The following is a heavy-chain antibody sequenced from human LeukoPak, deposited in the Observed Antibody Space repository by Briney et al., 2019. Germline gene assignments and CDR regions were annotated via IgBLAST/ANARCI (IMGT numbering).Heavy chain of an antibody. D-gene: IGHD3-9*01. CDR2: INHSGST. Sequence: SETLSLTCAVYGGSFSGYYWSWIRLPPGKGLEWIGEINHSGSTNYNPSLKSRVTISVDTSKNQFSLKLSSVTAADTAVYYCARGLINFDWAFDPWGQGTLVTVSS. CDR3: ARGLINFDWAFDP. J-gene: IGHJ5*02. CDR1: GGSFSGYY. V-gene: IGHV4-34*01.